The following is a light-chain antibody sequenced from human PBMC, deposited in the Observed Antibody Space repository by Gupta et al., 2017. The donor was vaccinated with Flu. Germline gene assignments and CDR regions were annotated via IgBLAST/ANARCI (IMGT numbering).Light chain of an antibody. CDR2: GAS. Sequence: PASLSLSPGERATLTCRASRSVSSDFKEWLQQKPGQAPRLIISGASLRANGSPDRFSGRGYAKDFTPTSSIREDEDFAVYYRQHYGHSRTFGEGTKVEIK. J-gene: IGKJ4*02. V-gene: IGKV3-20*01. CDR3: QHYGHSRT. CDR1: RSVSSDF.